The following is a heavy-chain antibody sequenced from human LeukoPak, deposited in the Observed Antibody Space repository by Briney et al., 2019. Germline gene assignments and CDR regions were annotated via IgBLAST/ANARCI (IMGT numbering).Heavy chain of an antibody. CDR2: ISSSSSYI. CDR3: ARDLGVAMAVFDY. J-gene: IGHJ4*02. V-gene: IGHV3-21*01. Sequence: TGGSLRLSCAASGFTFSSYSMNWVRQAPGKGLEWVSSISSSSSYIYHADSVKGRFTISRDNAKNSLYLQMNSLRAEDTAVYYCARDLGVAMAVFDYWGQGTLVTVSS. CDR1: GFTFSSYS. D-gene: IGHD5-18*01.